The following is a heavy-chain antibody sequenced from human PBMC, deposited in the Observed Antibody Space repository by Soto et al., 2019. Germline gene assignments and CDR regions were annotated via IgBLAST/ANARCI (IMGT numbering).Heavy chain of an antibody. CDR1: GGSISSGGYY. Sequence: LSLTCTVSGGSISSGGYYWSWIRQHPGKGLEWIGYIYYSGSTYYDPSLKSRVTISVDTSKNQFSLKLSSVTAADTAVYYCARRAVRGVIIKDYGMDVWGQGTTVTVSS. CDR2: IYYSGST. V-gene: IGHV4-31*03. J-gene: IGHJ6*02. D-gene: IGHD3-10*01. CDR3: ARRAVRGVIIKDYGMDV.